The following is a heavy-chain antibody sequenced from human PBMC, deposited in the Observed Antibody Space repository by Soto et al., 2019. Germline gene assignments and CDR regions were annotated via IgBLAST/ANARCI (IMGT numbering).Heavy chain of an antibody. D-gene: IGHD2-8*01. CDR2: ISAYNGNT. J-gene: IGHJ6*02. CDR1: GYTFTSYG. V-gene: IGHV1-18*01. CDR3: ASSGGYCTNGVCYFSGMDV. Sequence: QVQLVQSGAEVKKPGASVKVSCKASGYTFTSYGISWVRQAPGQGLEWMGWISAYNGNTNYAQKLQGRVTMTTDTSTSKAYMELRSLRSDDTAVYYCASSGGYCTNGVCYFSGMDVWGQGTTVTVSS.